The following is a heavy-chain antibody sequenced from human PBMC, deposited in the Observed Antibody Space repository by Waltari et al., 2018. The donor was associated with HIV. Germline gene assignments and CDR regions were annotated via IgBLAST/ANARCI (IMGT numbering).Heavy chain of an antibody. CDR2: ISHDGGTK. J-gene: IGHJ4*02. Sequence: QVQMVESGGGVVQPGGSLRLSCVVSGFPFCQYSMHWVRQTPDKGLEWTSFISHDGGTKKYRESVKGRFSVSRDSSTDTLFLEMTNLRPEDTAIYYCAVLRGSSWDDFWGRGALVTVSS. CDR1: GFPFCQYS. D-gene: IGHD6-13*01. CDR3: AVLRGSSWDDF. V-gene: IGHV3-30*04.